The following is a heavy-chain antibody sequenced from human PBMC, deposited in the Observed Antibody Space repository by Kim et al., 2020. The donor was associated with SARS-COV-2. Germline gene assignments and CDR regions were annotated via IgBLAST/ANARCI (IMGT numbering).Heavy chain of an antibody. J-gene: IGHJ4*02. D-gene: IGHD2-2*01. CDR1: GYTFTSYG. Sequence: ASVKVSCKASGYTFTSYGISWVRQAPGQGLEWMGWISAYNGNTNYAQKRQGRVNMTTDTSTSTAYMERRSLRSDDTAVYYWARGEVFGACSSTSCQSVSSSRWYDYLGQGTLVPVSS. V-gene: IGHV1-18*01. CDR3: ARGEVFGACSSTSCQSVSSSRWYDY. CDR2: ISAYNGNT.